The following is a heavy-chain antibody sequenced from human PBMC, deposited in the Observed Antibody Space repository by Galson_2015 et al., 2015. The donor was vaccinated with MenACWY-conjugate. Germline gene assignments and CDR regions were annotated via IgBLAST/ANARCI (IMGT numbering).Heavy chain of an antibody. CDR2: IGTNHGTGKYGDN. Sequence: SVKVSCKASGYTFTTCGISWGRQARGQGLEWVGWIGTNHGTGKYGDNNYAQTFRDRVTLTADTSTSTAYLELRSLRSDDSAVYFCARDWCCPSGGCYNCFDPWGQGSLVTVSS. CDR1: GYTFTTCG. D-gene: IGHD2-15*01. V-gene: IGHV1-18*01. J-gene: IGHJ5*02. CDR3: ARDWCCPSGGCYNCFDP.